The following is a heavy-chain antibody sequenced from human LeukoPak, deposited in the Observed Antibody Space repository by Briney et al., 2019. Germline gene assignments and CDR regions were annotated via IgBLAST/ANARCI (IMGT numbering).Heavy chain of an antibody. CDR3: ARGYSSSWCYFDY. V-gene: IGHV3-11*01. CDR1: GFTFSDYY. J-gene: IGHJ4*02. CDR2: ISSSGSTI. Sequence: GGSLRLSCAASGFTFSDYYMSWIRQAPGKGLEWVSYISSSGSTIYYVDSVKGRFTISRDNAKNSLYLQMNSLRAEDTAVYYCARGYSSSWCYFDYWGQGTLVTVSS. D-gene: IGHD6-13*01.